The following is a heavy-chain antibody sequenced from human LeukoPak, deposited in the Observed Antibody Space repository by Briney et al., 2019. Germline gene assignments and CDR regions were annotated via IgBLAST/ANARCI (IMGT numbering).Heavy chain of an antibody. D-gene: IGHD3-10*01. V-gene: IGHV1-18*04. CDR2: ISAYKGNT. CDR3: PRDWEGGGSGNFWY. Sequence: SVKVSPKVSVFSPSRYGSSCGPRAPERGRECRGCISAYKGNTNYTQRLQGKVTMTTDQSTSTVYMELTAVRSDDTAVYYFPRDWEGGGSGNFWYWGQGTLVTVSS. J-gene: IGHJ4*02. CDR1: VFSPSRYG.